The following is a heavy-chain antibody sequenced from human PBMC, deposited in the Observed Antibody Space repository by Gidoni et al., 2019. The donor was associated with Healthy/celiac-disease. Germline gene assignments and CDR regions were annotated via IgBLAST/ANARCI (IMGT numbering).Heavy chain of an antibody. V-gene: IGHV1-2*02. Sequence: QVQLVQAGAEVTKPGASVTGSCKACGYTFTGYHLPWVRQAPGQWLEWMGWINPNSGGTNYAQKFQGRVTMTRDTSISTAYMELSRLRSDETAVYYCARATSGGMDVWGQGTTVTVSS. CDR1: GYTFTGYH. D-gene: IGHD1-26*01. CDR2: INPNSGGT. CDR3: ARATSGGMDV. J-gene: IGHJ6*02.